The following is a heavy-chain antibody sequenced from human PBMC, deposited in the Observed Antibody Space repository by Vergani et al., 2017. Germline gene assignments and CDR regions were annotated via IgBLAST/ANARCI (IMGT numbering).Heavy chain of an antibody. D-gene: IGHD2-2*01. CDR1: GYTFSNYG. Sequence: QVQLVQSGAEVKKPGASVKVSCKASGYTFSNYGITWVRQAPGQGLEWMGWISVHNGNTNYAQKVQGRVTMTTDTATSTAYMELRSLSSDDTAVYYCARDPGLVGYCTSTSCLFDYWGQGPLVTVSS. V-gene: IGHV1-18*01. CDR2: ISVHNGNT. J-gene: IGHJ4*02. CDR3: ARDPGLVGYCTSTSCLFDY.